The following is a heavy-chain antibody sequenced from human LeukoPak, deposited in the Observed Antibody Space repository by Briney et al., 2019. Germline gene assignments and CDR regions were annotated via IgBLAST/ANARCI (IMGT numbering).Heavy chain of an antibody. J-gene: IGHJ3*01. CDR2: INHSGST. V-gene: IGHV4-34*01. CDR1: GRSFRDYY. Sequence: SETLSLTCAFYGRSFRDYYWSWIRQPPGKGLEWIGEINHSGSTNYNPSLKSRVTISLDTSKNQFSLKLTSVTAADTAVYYCAKAPYLSSGSWGQGILVAVSS. CDR3: AKAPYLSSGS. D-gene: IGHD3-22*01.